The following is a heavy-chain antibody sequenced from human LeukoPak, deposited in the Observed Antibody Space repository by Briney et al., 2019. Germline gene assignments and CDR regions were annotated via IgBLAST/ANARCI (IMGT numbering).Heavy chain of an antibody. D-gene: IGHD1-26*01. CDR1: GFTFSDYY. J-gene: IGHJ4*02. CDR3: VRGTYSGSYYVIY. V-gene: IGHV3-11*01. Sequence: GGSLRLCCAASGFTFSDYYMSWIRQAPGKGLEWVSFISSSGSTIYYADSVKGRFTISRDNAKNSLYLQMNSLRAEDTAVYYCVRGTYSGSYYVIYWGQGTLVTVSS. CDR2: ISSSGSTI.